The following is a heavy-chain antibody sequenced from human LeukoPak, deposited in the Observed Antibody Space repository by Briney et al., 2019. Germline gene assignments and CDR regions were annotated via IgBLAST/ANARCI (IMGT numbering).Heavy chain of an antibody. CDR1: GYTFTTYH. CDR3: ARTTSLTASGYDC. D-gene: IGHD4-17*01. V-gene: IGHV1-8*03. CDR2: MNPYNGDR. J-gene: IGHJ4*02. Sequence: ASVKVSCKTSGYTFTTYHINWVRQATGQGLEWLGWMNPYNGDRGYAQKFQGRLSITSDTSISTAYMELSSLKSDDTVVYFCARTTSLTASGYDCWGQGTLVTVSS.